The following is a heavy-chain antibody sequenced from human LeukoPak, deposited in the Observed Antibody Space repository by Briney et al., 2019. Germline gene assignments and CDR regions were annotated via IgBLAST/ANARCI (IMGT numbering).Heavy chain of an antibody. Sequence: GGSLRLSSAASGFTFSSYSMNWVRQAPGKGLEWVSSISSSSSYIYYADSMKGRFTISRDNSKNTVYLQMNSLRAEDTAVYYCAKDLGVQWLVPYYFDYCGQGTLATVSS. D-gene: IGHD6-19*01. CDR1: GFTFSSYS. CDR2: ISSSSSYI. CDR3: AKDLGVQWLVPYYFDY. J-gene: IGHJ4*02. V-gene: IGHV3-21*01.